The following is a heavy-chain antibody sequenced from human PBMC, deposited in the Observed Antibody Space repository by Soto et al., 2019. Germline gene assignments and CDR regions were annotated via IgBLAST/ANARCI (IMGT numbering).Heavy chain of an antibody. V-gene: IGHV4-30-4*01. CDR1: GGSISSGYYY. J-gene: IGHJ6*02. CDR3: ARQVGELRYYYSGMDV. D-gene: IGHD1-7*01. CDR2: IYYSGNT. Sequence: PSETLSLTCSVSGGSISSGYYYWSWIRQPPGKGLEWIGNIYYSGNTYYNPSLKSRVTISVDTSKNQFSLRLASVTAEDTAVYYCARQVGELRYYYSGMDVWGQGTTVTVSS.